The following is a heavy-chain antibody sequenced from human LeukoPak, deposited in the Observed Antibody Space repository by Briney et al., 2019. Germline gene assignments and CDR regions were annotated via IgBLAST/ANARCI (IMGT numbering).Heavy chain of an antibody. V-gene: IGHV1-2*02. CDR1: GYTLTGYY. CDR2: ISPNSGVA. J-gene: IGHJ4*02. D-gene: IGHD6-19*01. Sequence: ASVKVSCKASGYTLTGYYMHWVRQAPGQGLEWMGWISPNSGVANYAQSFQGRVTMTRDTAISTAYMELSRLSSDDTAVYYCARVSGGYSSGWLDYWGQGTLATVSS. CDR3: ARVSGGYSSGWLDY.